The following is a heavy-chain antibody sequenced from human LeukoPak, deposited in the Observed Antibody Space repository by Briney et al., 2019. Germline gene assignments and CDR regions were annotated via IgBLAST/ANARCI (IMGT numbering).Heavy chain of an antibody. D-gene: IGHD6-19*01. V-gene: IGHV5-51*01. CDR3: ARLGPLAVAGTRNYFDY. CDR2: IYPGDSDT. Sequence: GESLKISCKGSRYSFTSYWIGWVRQMPGKGLEWMGIIYPGDSDTRYSPSFQGQVTISADKSISTAYLQWSSLKASDTAMYYCARLGPLAVAGTRNYFDYWGQGTLVTVSS. J-gene: IGHJ4*02. CDR1: RYSFTSYW.